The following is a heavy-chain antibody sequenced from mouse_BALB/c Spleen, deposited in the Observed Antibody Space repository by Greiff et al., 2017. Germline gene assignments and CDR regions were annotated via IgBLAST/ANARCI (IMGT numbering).Heavy chain of an antibody. V-gene: IGHV5-9-4*01. D-gene: IGHD2-2*01. CDR3: ARDGYDEGYAMDY. CDR2: ISSGGSYT. CDR1: GFTFSSYA. Sequence: EVMLVESGGGLVKPGGSLKLSCAASGFTFSSYAMSWVRQSPEKRLEWVAEISSGGSYTYYPDTVTGRFTISRDNAKNTLYLEMRSLRSEDTAMYYCARDGYDEGYAMDYWGQGTSVTVSS. J-gene: IGHJ4*01.